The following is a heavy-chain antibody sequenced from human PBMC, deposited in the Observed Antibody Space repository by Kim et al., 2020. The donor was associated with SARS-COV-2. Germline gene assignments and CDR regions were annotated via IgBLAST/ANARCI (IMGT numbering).Heavy chain of an antibody. V-gene: IGHV3-21*01. CDR1: GFTFSSYS. D-gene: IGHD3-10*01. CDR2: ISSSSSYI. CDR3: ARDFLYYYGPGSPYA. J-gene: IGHJ6*02. Sequence: GGSLRLSCAASGFTFSSYSMNWVRQAPGKGLEWVSSISSSSSYIYYADSVKGRFTISRDNAKNSLYLQMNSLRAEDTAVYYCARDFLYYYGPGSPYAWGQGTTVTVSS.